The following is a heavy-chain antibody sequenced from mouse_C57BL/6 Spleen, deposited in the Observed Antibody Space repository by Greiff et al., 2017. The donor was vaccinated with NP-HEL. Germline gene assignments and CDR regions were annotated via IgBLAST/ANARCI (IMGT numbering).Heavy chain of an antibody. CDR3: ARGGGDYYAMDY. J-gene: IGHJ4*01. CDR2: ISSGSSTI. Sequence: EVHLVESGGGLVKPGGSLKLSCAASGFTFSDYGMHWVRQAPEKGLEWVAYISSGSSTIYYADTVKGRFTISRDNAKNTLFLQMTSLRSEDTAMYYCARGGGDYYAMDYWGQGTSVTVSS. CDR1: GFTFSDYG. V-gene: IGHV5-17*01.